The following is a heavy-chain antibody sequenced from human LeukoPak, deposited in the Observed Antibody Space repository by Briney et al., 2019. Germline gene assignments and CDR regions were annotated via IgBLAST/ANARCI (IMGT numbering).Heavy chain of an antibody. J-gene: IGHJ4*02. CDR1: GYTFSNYG. CDR3: ARVSGLYVGVYYFDY. Sequence: ASVKVSCKASGYTFSNYGITWVRQAPGQGLEWMGWIRTNNGDTNYAQRVQGRDTMTTDTSTNISYMELRSLRSDDTAVYYCARVSGLYVGVYYFDYWGQGTLVTVSS. CDR2: IRTNNGDT. V-gene: IGHV1-18*01. D-gene: IGHD5-12*01.